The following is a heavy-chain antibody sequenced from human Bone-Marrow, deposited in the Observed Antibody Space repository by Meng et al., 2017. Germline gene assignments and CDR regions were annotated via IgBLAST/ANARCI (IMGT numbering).Heavy chain of an antibody. CDR2: IWYDGSNK. J-gene: IGHJ6*02. V-gene: IGHV3-33*01. CDR1: GFTFSSYG. Sequence: GESLKISCAASGFTFSSYGMHWVRQAPGKGLEWVAVIWYDGSNKYYADSVKGRFTISRDNSKNTLYLQMNSLRAEDTAVYYCARELAAAGTLGVYYYYGMDVWGQGTTVTVSS. CDR3: ARELAAAGTLGVYYYYGMDV. D-gene: IGHD6-13*01.